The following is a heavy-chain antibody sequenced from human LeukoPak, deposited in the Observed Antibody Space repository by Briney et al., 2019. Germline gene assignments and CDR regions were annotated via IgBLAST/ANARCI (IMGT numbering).Heavy chain of an antibody. J-gene: IGHJ4*02. Sequence: PGGSLRLSCAASGFTFSSYGMHWVRQAPGKGLEWVTFIRYDGSNKYYADSVKGRFTISRDNSKNTLYLQMNSLRAEDTAVYYCARANYDFWSGYDYWGQGTLVTVSS. V-gene: IGHV3-30*02. CDR1: GFTFSSYG. CDR3: ARANYDFWSGYDY. D-gene: IGHD3-3*01. CDR2: IRYDGSNK.